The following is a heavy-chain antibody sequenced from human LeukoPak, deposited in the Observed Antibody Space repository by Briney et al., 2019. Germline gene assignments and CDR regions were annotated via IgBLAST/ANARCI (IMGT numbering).Heavy chain of an antibody. V-gene: IGHV3-30*02. J-gene: IGHJ6*03. Sequence: PGGSLRLSCAASGFTFSSYGMHWVRQAPGKGLEWVAFIRYDGSNKYYADSVKGRFTISRDNSKNTLYLQMNSLRAEDTAVYYCAKDNNYGSGSPYYYYYYMDVWGKGTTVTISS. D-gene: IGHD3-10*01. CDR3: AKDNNYGSGSPYYYYYYMDV. CDR1: GFTFSSYG. CDR2: IRYDGSNK.